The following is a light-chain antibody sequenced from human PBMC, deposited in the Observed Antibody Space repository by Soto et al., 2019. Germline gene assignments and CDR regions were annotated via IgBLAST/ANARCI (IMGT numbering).Light chain of an antibody. V-gene: IGKV3-20*01. J-gene: IGKJ4*01. Sequence: EIVLKQSPGTLSLSPGERATISRRASQSVSSSYLAWYQQKPGQAPRLLIYGASSGATGIPDRFSGSGSGTDFTLTISRLEPEDFAVYYCLQYGSSSLTFGGGTKVEI. CDR1: QSVSSSY. CDR3: LQYGSSSLT. CDR2: GAS.